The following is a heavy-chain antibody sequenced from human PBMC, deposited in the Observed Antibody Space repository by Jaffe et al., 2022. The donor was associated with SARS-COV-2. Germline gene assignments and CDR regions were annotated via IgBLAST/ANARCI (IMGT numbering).Heavy chain of an antibody. V-gene: IGHV3-23*01. CDR3: AKDEGSSLQQQLSLAFDI. D-gene: IGHD6-13*01. J-gene: IGHJ3*02. Sequence: EVQLLESGGGLVQPGGSLRLSCAASGFTFSSYAMSWVRQAPGKGLEWVSAISGSGGSTYYADSVKGRFTISRDNSKNTLYLQMNSLRAEDTAVYYCAKDEGSSLQQQLSLAFDIWGQGTMVTVSS. CDR1: GFTFSSYA. CDR2: ISGSGGST.